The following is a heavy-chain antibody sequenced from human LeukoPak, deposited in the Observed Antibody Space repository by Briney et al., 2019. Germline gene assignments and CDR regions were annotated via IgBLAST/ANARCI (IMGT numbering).Heavy chain of an antibody. CDR2: ISGGGGST. J-gene: IGHJ4*02. Sequence: GGSLRLSCAASGFTFSSYAMSWVRQAPGKGLEWVSGISGGGGSTYYADSVKGRFTISRDNSKNTLYLQMSSLRAEDTAVYYCANYSGSSRWFDYWGQGTLVTVSS. CDR3: ANYSGSSRWFDY. V-gene: IGHV3-23*01. CDR1: GFTFSSYA. D-gene: IGHD6-13*01.